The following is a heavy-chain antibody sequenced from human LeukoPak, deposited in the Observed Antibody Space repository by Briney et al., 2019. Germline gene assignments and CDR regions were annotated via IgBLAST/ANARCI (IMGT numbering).Heavy chain of an antibody. CDR3: AKAQSHYYDTSGYYCYFDY. D-gene: IGHD3-22*01. J-gene: IGHJ4*02. V-gene: IGHV3-23*01. Sequence: GGSLRLSCAASGFTFSSYAMSWVRQAPGKGLEWVSGVSGSGGATYHADSVKGRFTISRDNAENTLHLQMNSLRAEDTAIYYCAKAQSHYYDTSGYYCYFDYWGQGTLVTVSS. CDR1: GFTFSSYA. CDR2: VSGSGGAT.